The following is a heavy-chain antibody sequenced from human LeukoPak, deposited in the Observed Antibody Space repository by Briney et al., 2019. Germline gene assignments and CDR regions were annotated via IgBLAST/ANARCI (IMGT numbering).Heavy chain of an antibody. D-gene: IGHD3-22*01. V-gene: IGHV1-18*01. Sequence: ASVKVSCKASGYTFTSYAMHWVRQAPGQGLEWMGWISAYNGNTNYAQKLQGRVTMTTDTSTSTAYMELRSLRSDDTAVYYCARDVEYYDSSGYYENWFDPWGQGTLVTVSS. CDR1: GYTFTSYA. CDR3: ARDVEYYDSSGYYENWFDP. J-gene: IGHJ5*02. CDR2: ISAYNGNT.